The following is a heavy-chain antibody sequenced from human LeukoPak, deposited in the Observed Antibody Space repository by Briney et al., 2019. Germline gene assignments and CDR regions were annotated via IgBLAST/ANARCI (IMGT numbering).Heavy chain of an antibody. Sequence: GASVKVSCKASGYTFTGYYMHWVRRAPGQGLEWMGWINPNSGGTNYAQKFQGRVTMTRDTSISTAYMELSRLRSDDTAVYYCARVYCSSTSCSAGDFQHWGQGTLVTVSS. J-gene: IGHJ1*01. V-gene: IGHV1-2*02. CDR1: GYTFTGYY. D-gene: IGHD2-2*01. CDR3: ARVYCSSTSCSAGDFQH. CDR2: INPNSGGT.